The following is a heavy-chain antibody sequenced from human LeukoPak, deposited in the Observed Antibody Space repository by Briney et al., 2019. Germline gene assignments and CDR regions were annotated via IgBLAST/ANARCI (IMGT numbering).Heavy chain of an antibody. CDR2: ISWDGDST. CDR3: AKEGQWELLIYYYYYMDV. Sequence: PGGSLRLSCAASGFTFDDYTMQWVRQAPGKGLQWVSLISWDGDSTDYADSVKGRFTISRDNSKNTLYLQMNSLRAEDTAVYYCAKEGQWELLIYYYYYMDVWGKGTTVTISS. V-gene: IGHV3-43*01. D-gene: IGHD1-26*01. J-gene: IGHJ6*03. CDR1: GFTFDDYT.